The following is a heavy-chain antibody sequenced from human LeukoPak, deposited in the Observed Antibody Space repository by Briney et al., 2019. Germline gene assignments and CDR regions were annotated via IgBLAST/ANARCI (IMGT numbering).Heavy chain of an antibody. CDR1: GFTFSSYG. V-gene: IGHV3-30*02. CDR2: IRYDGSNK. D-gene: IGHD6-13*01. J-gene: IGHJ4*02. Sequence: GGSLRLSCAASGFTFSSYGMHWVRQAPGKGLEWVAFIRYDGSNKYYADSVKGRFTISRDNSKNTLYLQMNSLRAEDTAVYYCAKDQREQQLVPDYWGQGTLVTVSS. CDR3: AKDQREQQLVPDY.